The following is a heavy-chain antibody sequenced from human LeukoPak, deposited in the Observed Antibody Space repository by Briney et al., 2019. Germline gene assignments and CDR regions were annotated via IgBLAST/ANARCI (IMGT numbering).Heavy chain of an antibody. D-gene: IGHD3-16*02. CDR1: GFTFSSYA. J-gene: IGHJ4*02. V-gene: IGHV3-30-3*01. CDR2: ISYDGSNK. CDR3: ARGDDYVWGSYRYVTPVDY. Sequence: GGSLRLSCAASGFTFSSYAMHWVRQAPGKGLEWVAVISYDGSNKYYADSVKGRFTISRDNSKSTLYLQMNSLRAEDTAVYYCARGDDYVWGSYRYVTPVDYWGQGTLVTVSS.